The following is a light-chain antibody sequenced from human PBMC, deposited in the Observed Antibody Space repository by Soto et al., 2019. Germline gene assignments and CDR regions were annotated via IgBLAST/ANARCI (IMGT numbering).Light chain of an antibody. CDR2: GNS. CDR1: SSNIGAGYD. J-gene: IGLJ1*01. Sequence: QSVLTQPPSVSGAPGQRVTISGTGSSSNIGAGYDVHWYQQLPGTAPKLLIHGNSNRPSGVPDRFSGAKSGTSASLAITGLQDEDEADYYCQSYDSSLSVVFGTGTKVTVL. CDR3: QSYDSSLSVV. V-gene: IGLV1-40*01.